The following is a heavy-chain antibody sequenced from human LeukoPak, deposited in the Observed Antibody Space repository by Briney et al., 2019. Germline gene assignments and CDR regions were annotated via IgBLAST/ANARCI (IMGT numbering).Heavy chain of an antibody. CDR3: AKGYSSGWYYFDY. D-gene: IGHD6-19*01. J-gene: IGHJ4*02. CDR2: ISWNSGSI. CDR1: GFTFDDYA. V-gene: IGHV3-9*03. Sequence: GGSLRLSCAASGFTFDDYAMHGVRQAPGKGVEWGSGISWNSGSIGYADSVKGRFTISRDNAKNSLYLQMNSLRAEDMALYYCAKGYSSGWYYFDYWGQGTLVTVSS.